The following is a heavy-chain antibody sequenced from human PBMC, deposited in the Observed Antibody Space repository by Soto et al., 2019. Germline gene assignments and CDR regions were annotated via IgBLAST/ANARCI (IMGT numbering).Heavy chain of an antibody. J-gene: IGHJ5*02. CDR2: ISAYNGNT. V-gene: IGHV1-18*01. CDR1: GYTFTSYG. Sequence: QVQLVQSGAEVKKPGASVKVSCKASGYTFTSYGISWVRQAPGQGLEWMGWISAYNGNTNYAQKLPGRATPTTDTSTSTAYMELRSLRSDGTAMSYCARDPVGGNGFDPLGHGTLVTVPS. CDR3: ARDPVGGNGFDP.